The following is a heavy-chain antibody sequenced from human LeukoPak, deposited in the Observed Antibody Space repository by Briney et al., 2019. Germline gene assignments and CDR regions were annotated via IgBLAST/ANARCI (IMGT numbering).Heavy chain of an antibody. Sequence: ASVKVSCKASGHTFTGYYMHWVRQAPGQGLEWMGWMNPNSGNTGYAQKFQGRVTITRNTSISTAYMELSSLRSEDTAVYYCARVGRGLDYWGQGTLVTVSS. J-gene: IGHJ4*02. V-gene: IGHV1-8*03. CDR2: MNPNSGNT. D-gene: IGHD2-15*01. CDR1: GHTFTGYY. CDR3: ARVGRGLDY.